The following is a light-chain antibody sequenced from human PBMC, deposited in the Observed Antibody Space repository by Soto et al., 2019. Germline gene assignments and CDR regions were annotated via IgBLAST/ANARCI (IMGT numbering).Light chain of an antibody. CDR2: GNS. J-gene: IGLJ3*02. Sequence: QSVLPKPPSVSGAPGQRVTISCTGYNSNIGAGYDVHWYQQLPGTAPKLLIYGNSNRPSGVPDRFAAYKSGTSASLAITGLQAEDEDDYYCQSYDSSLSGWVFGGGTKVTVL. CDR1: NSNIGAGYD. CDR3: QSYDSSLSGWV. V-gene: IGLV1-40*01.